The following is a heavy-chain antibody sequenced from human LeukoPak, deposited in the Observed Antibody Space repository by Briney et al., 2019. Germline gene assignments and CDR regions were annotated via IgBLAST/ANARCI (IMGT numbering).Heavy chain of an antibody. CDR3: ARSPKDWLLEEAYCFDY. CDR1: GGSFSGYY. J-gene: IGHJ4*02. CDR2: IYYSGST. Sequence: SETLSLTCAVYGGSFSGYYWSWIRQPPGKGLECIGFIYYSGSTNYNPSLKSRVTISVDTSKNQFSLKLRSVTAADTAVYYCARSPKDWLLEEAYCFDYWGQGTLVTVSS. D-gene: IGHD3/OR15-3a*01. V-gene: IGHV4-59*08.